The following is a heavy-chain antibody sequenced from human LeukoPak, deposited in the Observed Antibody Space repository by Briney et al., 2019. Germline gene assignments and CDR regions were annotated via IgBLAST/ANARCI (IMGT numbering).Heavy chain of an antibody. CDR1: VPSIMCDY. CDR3: ARLRYGGNSDY. CDR2: IYSTGST. Sequence: PETLSLTCIVSVPSIMCDYWTWIPQPPGKGRKWIGSIYSTGSTNCNPSLMSRVTISITTSINKLSLRLSSETAADSAVYYCARLRYGGNSDYWGQGTLVTVSS. V-gene: IGHV4-59*08. J-gene: IGHJ4*02. D-gene: IGHD4-23*01.